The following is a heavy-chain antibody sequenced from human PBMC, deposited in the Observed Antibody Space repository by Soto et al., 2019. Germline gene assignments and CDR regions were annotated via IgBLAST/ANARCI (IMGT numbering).Heavy chain of an antibody. J-gene: IGHJ4*02. CDR1: GLTFSSYW. CDR3: ARALYSSGWWGSDY. D-gene: IGHD6-19*01. Sequence: EVQLVESGGGLVQPGGSLRLSCAASGLTFSSYWMHWVRQAPGKGLVWVSRISTDGSVTTYADSVKGRFTISRDNAKNTLYLQMNSLRTEDTAVYYCARALYSSGWWGSDYWGQGTLVTVSS. CDR2: ISTDGSVT. V-gene: IGHV3-74*01.